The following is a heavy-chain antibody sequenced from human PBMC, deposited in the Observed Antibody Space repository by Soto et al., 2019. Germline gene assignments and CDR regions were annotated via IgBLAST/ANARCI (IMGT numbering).Heavy chain of an antibody. Sequence: SVKVSCKASGGTFSSYAISWVRQAPGLGLEWMGGIIPIFGTANYAQKFQGRVTITADESTSTAYMELSSLRSEDTAVYYCARGVCSGGSCYYSNAFDIWGQGTMVTVSS. D-gene: IGHD2-15*01. J-gene: IGHJ3*02. CDR3: ARGVCSGGSCYYSNAFDI. CDR1: GGTFSSYA. CDR2: IIPIFGTA. V-gene: IGHV1-69*13.